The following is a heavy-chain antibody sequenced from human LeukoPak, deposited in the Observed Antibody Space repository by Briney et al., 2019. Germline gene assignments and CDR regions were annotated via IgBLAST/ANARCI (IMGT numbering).Heavy chain of an antibody. CDR3: ARGLSSSWADNWFDP. V-gene: IGHV1-69*06. J-gene: IGHJ5*02. D-gene: IGHD6-13*01. Sequence: ASVKVSCKASGYTFTSYGISWVRQAPGQGLEWMGGIIPIFGTANYAQKFQARVTITADKSTSTAYLELTSLRFEDTAVYYCARGLSSSWADNWFDPWGQGTLVTVSS. CDR2: IIPIFGTA. CDR1: GYTFTSYG.